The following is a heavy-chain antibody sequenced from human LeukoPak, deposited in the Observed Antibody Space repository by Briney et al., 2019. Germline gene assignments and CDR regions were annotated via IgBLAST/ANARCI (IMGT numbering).Heavy chain of an antibody. CDR1: GYTLTGYC. Sequence: ASVKVSCKASGYTLTGYCMHWVRQAPGQGLEWLGWINTKSGATNYAQKFQGRVTMTRDTSISTAYMELSRLRSDDTAVYYCARDQGGSYSDDAFDIWGQGTMVTVSS. J-gene: IGHJ3*02. V-gene: IGHV1-2*02. D-gene: IGHD1-26*01. CDR3: ARDQGGSYSDDAFDI. CDR2: INTKSGAT.